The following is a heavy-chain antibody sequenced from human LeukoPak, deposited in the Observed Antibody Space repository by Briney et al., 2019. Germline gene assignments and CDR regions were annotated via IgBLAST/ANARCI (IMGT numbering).Heavy chain of an antibody. Sequence: GASVKVSCEASGGTFSSYAISWVRQAPGQGLEWVGGIIPIFGTANYAQTFQGRVTITADESTSTAYMEMSGLRAEDTAVYYCARDRAYGGNSVFDYSGQGTLVTVSS. CDR2: IIPIFGTA. CDR1: GGTFSSYA. V-gene: IGHV1-69*13. D-gene: IGHD4-23*01. CDR3: ARDRAYGGNSVFDY. J-gene: IGHJ4*02.